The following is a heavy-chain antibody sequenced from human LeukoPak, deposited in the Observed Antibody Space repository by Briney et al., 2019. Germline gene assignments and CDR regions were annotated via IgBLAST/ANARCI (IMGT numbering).Heavy chain of an antibody. V-gene: IGHV1-46*01. CDR3: ARVPFFKYDFDF. D-gene: IGHD3-3*02. CDR1: GYSLTSYY. J-gene: IGHJ4*02. Sequence: GASVKVSCKASGYSLTSYYTHLVRQAPGQGLEWMGMIHPTSGLTSYAEKFQGRLTMSRDMSTSTVYLDLSSLRSQDTAVYYCARVPFFKYDFDFWGQGTLVTVSS. CDR2: IHPTSGLT.